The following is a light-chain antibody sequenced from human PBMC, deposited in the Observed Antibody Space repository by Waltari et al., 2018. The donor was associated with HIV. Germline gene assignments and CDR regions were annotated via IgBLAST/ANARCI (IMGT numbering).Light chain of an antibody. J-gene: IGKJ2*01. Sequence: EIVMTQSPPTLSVSPGQRVTLSWRASQSISAKVAWYQQRPGQAPRLLISEAATRPTGIPARFSGSGSGTEFTLTISSLQSEDFATYFCQQYDSAPRGITFGQGTMLEIK. CDR2: EAA. CDR1: QSISAK. V-gene: IGKV3-15*01. CDR3: QQYDSAPRGIT.